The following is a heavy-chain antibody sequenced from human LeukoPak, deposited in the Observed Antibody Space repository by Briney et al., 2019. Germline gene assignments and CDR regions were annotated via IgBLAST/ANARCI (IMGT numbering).Heavy chain of an antibody. J-gene: IGHJ4*02. CDR3: ARGRTAHTYYDSSGDCDY. CDR1: GYTFTSYD. V-gene: IGHV1-8*01. D-gene: IGHD3-22*01. CDR2: MNPNSGNT. Sequence: ASAKVSCKASGYTFTSYDINWVRQATGQGLEWMGWMNPNSGNTGYAQKFQGRVTMTRNTSISTAYMELSSLRSEDTAVYYCARGRTAHTYYDSSGDCDYWGQGTLVTVSS.